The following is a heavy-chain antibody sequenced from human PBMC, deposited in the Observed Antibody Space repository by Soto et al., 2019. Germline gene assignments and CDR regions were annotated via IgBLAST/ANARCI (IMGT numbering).Heavy chain of an antibody. CDR2: ISAYNGNT. CDR1: GYTFTSYG. CDR3: ARDGVSGCFLYYYYYGLDV. J-gene: IGHJ6*02. V-gene: IGHV1-18*01. D-gene: IGHD1-26*01. Sequence: ASVKVSCKASGYTFTSYGISWVRQAPGQGLEWMGWISAYNGNTNYAQKLQGRVTMTTDTSTSTAYMELRSLRSDDTAVYYCARDGVSGCFLYYYYYGLDVWGQGTTVTVSS.